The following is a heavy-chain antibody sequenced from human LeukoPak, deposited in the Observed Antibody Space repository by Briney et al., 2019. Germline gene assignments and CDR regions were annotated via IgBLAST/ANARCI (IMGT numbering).Heavy chain of an antibody. Sequence: VASVKVSCKASGYTFTGYYMHWVRQAPGQGLEWMGWINPNSGGTNYAQKFQGRVTMTRDTSISTAYMELSRLRSDDTALYYCARDLGYCSSTSCYTDHQSNDYWGQGTLVTVSS. CDR3: ARDLGYCSSTSCYTDHQSNDY. CDR2: INPNSGGT. J-gene: IGHJ4*02. D-gene: IGHD2-2*02. CDR1: GYTFTGYY. V-gene: IGHV1-2*02.